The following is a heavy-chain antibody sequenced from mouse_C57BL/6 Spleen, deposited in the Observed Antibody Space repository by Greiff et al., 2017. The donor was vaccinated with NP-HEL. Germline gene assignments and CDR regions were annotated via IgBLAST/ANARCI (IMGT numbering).Heavy chain of an antibody. CDR3: ARGYYGPFDD. CDR1: GFTFSSYA. CDR2: ISDGGSYT. J-gene: IGHJ2*01. Sequence: EVQLVESGGGLVKPGGSLKLSCAASGFTFSSYAMSWVRQTPEKRLEWVATISDGGSYTYYPDNVKGRFTISKDNAKNNLYLQMSQLKSEDTAMYYGARGYYGPFDDWGQGTTLTVSS. V-gene: IGHV5-4*01. D-gene: IGHD1-1*02.